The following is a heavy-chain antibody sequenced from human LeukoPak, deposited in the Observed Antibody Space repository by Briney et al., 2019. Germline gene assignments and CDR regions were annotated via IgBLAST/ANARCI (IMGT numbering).Heavy chain of an antibody. D-gene: IGHD4-17*01. J-gene: IGHJ4*02. CDR2: IDSDVSST. CDR1: GFTFSSYW. Sequence: PGGSLRLSCAASGFTFSSYWMHWVRQAPGKGLVWVSRIDSDVSSTIYADSVKGRFTISRNNAKNTLYLQMNSLRAEDTAVYYCTRGRYYFDYWGQGTLVTVSS. CDR3: TRGRYYFDY. V-gene: IGHV3-74*01.